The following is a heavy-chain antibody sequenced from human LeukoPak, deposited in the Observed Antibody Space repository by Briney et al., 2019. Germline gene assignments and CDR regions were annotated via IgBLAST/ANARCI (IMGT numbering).Heavy chain of an antibody. CDR2: IIPILGIA. CDR3: ATGIVVVPAAKG. Sequence: ASVKVSCKASGGTFSSYAISWVRQAPGQGLEWMGRIIPILGIANYAQKFQGRVTITADKSTSTAYMELSSLRSEDTAVYYRATGIVVVPAAKGWGQGTLVTVSS. J-gene: IGHJ4*02. CDR1: GGTFSSYA. V-gene: IGHV1-69*04. D-gene: IGHD2-2*01.